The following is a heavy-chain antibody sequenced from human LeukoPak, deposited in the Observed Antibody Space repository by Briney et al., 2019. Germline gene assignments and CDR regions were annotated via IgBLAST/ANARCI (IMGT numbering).Heavy chain of an antibody. CDR1: GGTFSSYT. Sequence: SVKVSCKASGGTFSSYTISWVRQAPGQGLEWMGRIIPILGIANYAQKFQGRVTITADKSTSTAYKELSSLRSEDTAVYYCASRSTPGYCSSTSCYRSWFDPWGQGTLVTVSS. D-gene: IGHD2-2*01. CDR2: IIPILGIA. CDR3: ASRSTPGYCSSTSCYRSWFDP. J-gene: IGHJ5*02. V-gene: IGHV1-69*02.